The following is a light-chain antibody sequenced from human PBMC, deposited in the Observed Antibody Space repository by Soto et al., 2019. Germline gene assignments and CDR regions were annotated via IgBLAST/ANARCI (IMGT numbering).Light chain of an antibody. CDR1: SSNIGAGYD. CDR3: QSYDISLSGSV. Sequence: QPVLTQPPSVSGAPGQRVTISCTGSSSNIGAGYDVHWYQHLPGTAPKLLIYANNNRPSGVPERFSGSKSGTSASLAITGLQTEDEADYYCQSYDISLSGSVFGGGTKLTVL. CDR2: ANN. J-gene: IGLJ2*01. V-gene: IGLV1-40*01.